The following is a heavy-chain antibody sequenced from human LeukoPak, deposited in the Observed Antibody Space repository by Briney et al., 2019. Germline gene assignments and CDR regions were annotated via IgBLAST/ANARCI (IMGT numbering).Heavy chain of an antibody. V-gene: IGHV3-7*03. D-gene: IGHD3-22*01. CDR1: GFTFSSYW. Sequence: GGSLRLSCAASGFTFSSYWKSWVRPAPGKGLEWVANIKQDGSEKYYVDSVKGRFTISRDNAKNSLYLQMNSLRAEDTAVYYCARGTSGEYYYDSSGYYYVRPNYYFDYWGQGTLVTVSS. CDR3: ARGTSGEYYYDSSGYYYVRPNYYFDY. CDR2: IKQDGSEK. J-gene: IGHJ4*02.